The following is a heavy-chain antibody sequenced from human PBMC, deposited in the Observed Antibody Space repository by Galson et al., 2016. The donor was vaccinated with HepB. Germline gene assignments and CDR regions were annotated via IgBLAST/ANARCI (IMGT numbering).Heavy chain of an antibody. CDR3: VRYCDSNGYYPGGMDV. V-gene: IGHV3-53*01. CDR2: IYRVGTT. J-gene: IGHJ6*02. D-gene: IGHD3-22*01. CDR1: EFTVSTNH. Sequence: SLRLSRAASEFTVSTNHMSWVRQAPGKGLEWVATIYRVGTTSYAESVRGRFTVSRDISKNTLSLQMNSLRSGDTAVYYCVRYCDSNGYYPGGMDVWGQGTTVTVSS.